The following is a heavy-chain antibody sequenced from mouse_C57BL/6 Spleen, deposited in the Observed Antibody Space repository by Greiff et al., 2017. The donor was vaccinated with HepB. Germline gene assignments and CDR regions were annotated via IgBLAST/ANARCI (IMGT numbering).Heavy chain of an antibody. J-gene: IGHJ3*01. Sequence: EVKLVESGGGLVKPGGSLKLSCAASGFTFSSYTMSWVRQTPEKRLEWVATISGGGGNTYYPDSVKGRFTISRDNAKNTLYLQMSSLRSEDTALYYCARHGQLRLQGFAYWGQGTLVTVSA. V-gene: IGHV5-9*01. CDR3: ARHGQLRLQGFAY. D-gene: IGHD3-2*02. CDR2: ISGGGGNT. CDR1: GFTFSSYT.